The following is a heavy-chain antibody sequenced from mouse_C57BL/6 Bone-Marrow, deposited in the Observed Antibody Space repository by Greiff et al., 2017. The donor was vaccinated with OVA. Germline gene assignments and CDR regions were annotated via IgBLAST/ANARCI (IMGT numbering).Heavy chain of an antibody. J-gene: IGHJ3*01. CDR3: ARTASYGSSPAWFAY. CDR2: IYPGDGDT. CDR1: GYAFSSSW. Sequence: QVQLQQSGPELVKPGASVKISCKASGYAFSSSWMNWVKQRPGKGLEWIGRIYPGDGDTNYNGKFKGKATLTADKSSSTAYMQLSSLTSEDSAVYFCARTASYGSSPAWFAYWGQGTLVTVSA. D-gene: IGHD1-1*01. V-gene: IGHV1-82*01.